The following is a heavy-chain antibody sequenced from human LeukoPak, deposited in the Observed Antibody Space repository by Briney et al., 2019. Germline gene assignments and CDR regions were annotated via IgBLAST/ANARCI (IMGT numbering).Heavy chain of an antibody. D-gene: IGHD6-13*01. J-gene: IGHJ4*02. CDR3: ARDRTAGDY. CDR2: INHSGST. CDR1: GGSISSYY. V-gene: IGHV4-34*01. Sequence: SETLSLTCTVSGGSISSYYWSWIRQPPGKGLEWIGEINHSGSTNYNPSLKSRVTISVDTSKNQFSLKLSSVTAADTAVYYCARDRTAGDYWGQGTLVTVSS.